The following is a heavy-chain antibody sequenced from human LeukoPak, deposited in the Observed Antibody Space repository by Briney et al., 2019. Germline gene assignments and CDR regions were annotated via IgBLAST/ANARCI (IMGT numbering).Heavy chain of an antibody. CDR2: ISGSGGST. D-gene: IGHD6-13*01. CDR1: GFTFSSYA. Sequence: GGSLRLSCAASGFTFSSYAMSWVRQAPGKGLEWVSAISGSGGSTYYADSVKGRFTISRDNSKNTLYLQMNSLRAEDTAVYYCAKVTAAAGISGHDAFDIWGQGTMVTVSS. V-gene: IGHV3-23*01. J-gene: IGHJ3*02. CDR3: AKVTAAAGISGHDAFDI.